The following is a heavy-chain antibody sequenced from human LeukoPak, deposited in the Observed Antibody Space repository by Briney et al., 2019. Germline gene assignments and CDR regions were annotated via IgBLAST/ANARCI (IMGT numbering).Heavy chain of an antibody. CDR2: FSGSGGIT. Sequence: GGSLRLSRAASGFTFSSYAMSWVRQAPGKGLEWVSGFSGSGGITYYADSVKGRFTISSDNSKNTLYLQMNSLRAEDTAVYYCAKGGAGPYSFYFDYWGQGTLVTVSS. J-gene: IGHJ4*02. D-gene: IGHD1-14*01. V-gene: IGHV3-23*01. CDR1: GFTFSSYA. CDR3: AKGGAGPYSFYFDY.